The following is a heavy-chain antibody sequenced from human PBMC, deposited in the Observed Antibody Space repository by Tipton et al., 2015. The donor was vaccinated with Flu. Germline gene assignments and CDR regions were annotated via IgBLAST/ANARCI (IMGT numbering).Heavy chain of an antibody. D-gene: IGHD2-8*02. CDR2: INLSGST. V-gene: IGHV4-39*07. CDR1: GGSIISSDYY. J-gene: IGHJ5*02. CDR3: ARGASSGWFDP. Sequence: TLSLTCTVSGGSIISSDYYWGWIRQPPGKGLEWIGSINLSGSTDYNPTLKSPVTILLDTSKNQFSLKLSSVTAADTAVYYCARGASSGWFDPWGQGTLVTVSS.